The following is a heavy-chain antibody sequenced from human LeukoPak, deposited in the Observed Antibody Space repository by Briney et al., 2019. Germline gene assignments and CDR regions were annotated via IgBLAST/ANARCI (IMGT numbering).Heavy chain of an antibody. CDR2: INHSGST. V-gene: IGHV4-34*01. Sequence: SETLSLTCAVYGGSFSGYYWSWIRQPPGKGLEWIGEINHSGSTNYNPSLMSRVTISVDTSKNQFSLKLSSVTAADTAVYYCARFRAHYYYYGMDVWGQGTTVTVSS. J-gene: IGHJ6*02. CDR3: ARFRAHYYYYGMDV. CDR1: GGSFSGYY.